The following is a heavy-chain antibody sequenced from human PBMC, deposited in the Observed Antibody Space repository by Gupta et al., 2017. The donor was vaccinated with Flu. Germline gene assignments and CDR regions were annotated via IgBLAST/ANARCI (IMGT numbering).Heavy chain of an antibody. Sequence: QVQLQQWGAGLLKPSETLSLTCAVYGGSFSGYYWSWIRQPPGKGLEWIGEINHSGSTNYNPSLKSRVTISVDTSKNQFSLKLSSVTTADTAVYYCARRKNIAAAGTAGGYFDYWGQGTLVTVSS. CDR1: GGSFSGYY. V-gene: IGHV4-34*01. J-gene: IGHJ4*02. CDR2: INHSGST. CDR3: ARRKNIAAAGTAGGYFDY. D-gene: IGHD6-13*01.